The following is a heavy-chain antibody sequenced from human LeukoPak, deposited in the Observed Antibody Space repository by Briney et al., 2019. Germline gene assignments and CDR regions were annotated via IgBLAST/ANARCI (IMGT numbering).Heavy chain of an antibody. V-gene: IGHV3-23*01. CDR1: GFTFSSYA. D-gene: IGHD2-2*01. Sequence: GGSLRLSCAASGFTFSSYAMSWVRQAPGKGLEWVSTITGSGGSTYYADSVKGRFTISRDNSKNTLYLQMNSLRAEDTAVYYCARDPPDIVVVPAANYFHWFDPWGQGTLVTVSS. CDR3: ARDPPDIVVVPAANYFHWFDP. J-gene: IGHJ5*02. CDR2: ITGSGGST.